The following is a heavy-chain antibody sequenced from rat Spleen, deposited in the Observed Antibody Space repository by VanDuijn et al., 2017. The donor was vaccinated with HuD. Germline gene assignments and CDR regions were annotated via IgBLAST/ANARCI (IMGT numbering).Heavy chain of an antibody. J-gene: IGHJ3*01. CDR3: ARQRGPSWFAY. V-gene: IGHV5-29*01. Sequence: EVQLVESGGGLVQPGRSLKLSCAASGLTFSDYGMAWVRQAPTKGLEWVATISYGDSSGHSSTYYRDSVKGRFTISRDNTKSTLYLHMDSLRSEDTATYYCARQRGPSWFAYWGQGTLVTVSS. CDR1: GLTFSDYG. D-gene: IGHD3-1*01. CDR2: ISYGDSSGHSST.